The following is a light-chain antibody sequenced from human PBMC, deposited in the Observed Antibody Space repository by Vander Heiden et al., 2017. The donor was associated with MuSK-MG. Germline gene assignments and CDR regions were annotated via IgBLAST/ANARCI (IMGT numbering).Light chain of an antibody. CDR3: LQDYTYSWT. V-gene: IGKV1-6*01. Sequence: IQMPQSPSSLSASVADRVTIPCRASQGIRNDLGWYQQRPGKAPKLLIYSASSLQSGVPSRFSGSGSGTEFTLTISSLQPEDFATYYCLQDYTYSWTFGQGTKVEIK. J-gene: IGKJ1*01. CDR2: SAS. CDR1: QGIRND.